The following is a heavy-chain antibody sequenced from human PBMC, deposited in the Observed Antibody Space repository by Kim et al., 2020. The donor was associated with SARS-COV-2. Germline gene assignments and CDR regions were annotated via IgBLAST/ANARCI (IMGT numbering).Heavy chain of an antibody. D-gene: IGHD6-13*01. CDR3: ARGRSSSWDFDY. Sequence: SETLSLTCAVYGGSFSGYYWSWIRQPPGKGLEWIGAINHSGSTNYNPSLKSRVTISVDTSKNQFSLKLSSVTAADTAMYYCARGRSSSWDFDYWGQGTLGTVS. J-gene: IGHJ4*02. CDR1: GGSFSGYY. CDR2: INHSGST. V-gene: IGHV4-34*01.